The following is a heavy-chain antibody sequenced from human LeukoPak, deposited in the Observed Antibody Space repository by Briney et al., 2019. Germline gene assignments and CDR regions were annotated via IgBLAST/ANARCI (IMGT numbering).Heavy chain of an antibody. CDR1: GFSFSSYG. Sequence: GGSLRLSCSASGFSFSSYGMHWVRQAPGKGLEWVALIRYDGSKKDYADSVRGRFTISRDNSKNTLYLQMNSLRAEDTAMYYCVRTGDTERFDYWGQGTLVTVSS. CDR3: VRTGDTERFDY. V-gene: IGHV3-33*08. CDR2: IRYDGSKK. J-gene: IGHJ4*02. D-gene: IGHD1-1*01.